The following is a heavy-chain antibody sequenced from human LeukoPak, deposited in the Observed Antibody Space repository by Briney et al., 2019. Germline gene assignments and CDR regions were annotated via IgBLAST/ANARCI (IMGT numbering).Heavy chain of an antibody. CDR3: ARGVTNYNWFDP. J-gene: IGHJ5*02. D-gene: IGHD1-7*01. CDR2: IYSGGST. V-gene: IGHV3-53*01. CDR1: GFTVSSND. Sequence: GGSLRLSCAASGFTVSSNDMSWVRQAPGKGLECISVIYSGGSTDYADSVKGRLTISRDNSKNTLYLQMNSLRAEDTAVYYCARGVTNYNWFDPWGQGTLVTVSS.